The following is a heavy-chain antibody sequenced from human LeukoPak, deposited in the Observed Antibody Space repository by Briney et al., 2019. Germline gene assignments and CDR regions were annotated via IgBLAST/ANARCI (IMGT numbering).Heavy chain of an antibody. CDR2: ISWNSGSI. CDR1: GFTFDDYA. V-gene: IGHV3-9*01. CDR3: AKDIASGYVLQGPIDY. J-gene: IGHJ4*02. D-gene: IGHD5-12*01. Sequence: PGGSLRLSCAASGFTFDDYAMHWVRQAPGKGLEWVSGISWNSGSIGYADSVKGRFTISRDNAKNSLYLQMNSLRAEDTALYYCAKDIASGYVLQGPIDYWGQGTLVTVSS.